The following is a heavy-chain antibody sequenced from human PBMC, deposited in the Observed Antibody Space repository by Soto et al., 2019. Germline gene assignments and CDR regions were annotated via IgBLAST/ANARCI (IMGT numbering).Heavy chain of an antibody. J-gene: IGHJ4*02. CDR3: AHAGGGRGYIYGWTPNF. D-gene: IGHD5-18*01. CDR2: IYWDDDK. Sequence: QITLKESGPALVKPTQTLTLTCTFSGFSFSTNGVGVGWLRQPPGKALEWLALIYWDDDKRHSPSLKSRLTLTKNPSQNQVVLTMTNLGPVDTGTYYCAHAGGGRGYIYGWTPNFWGQGTLVTVSS. V-gene: IGHV2-5*02. CDR1: GFSFSTNGVG.